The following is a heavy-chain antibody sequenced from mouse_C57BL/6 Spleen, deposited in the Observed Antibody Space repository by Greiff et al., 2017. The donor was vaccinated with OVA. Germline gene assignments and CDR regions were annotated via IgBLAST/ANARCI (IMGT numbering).Heavy chain of an antibody. V-gene: IGHV1-15*01. D-gene: IGHD4-1*01. CDR1: GYTFTDYE. CDR3: TRWGLGPPDY. Sequence: VQLQESGAELVRPGASVTLSCKASGYTFTDYEMHWVKQTPVHGLEWIGAIDPETGGTAYNQKFKGKAILTADKSSSTAYMELRSLTSEDSAVYYSTRWGLGPPDYWGQGTTLTVSS. CDR2: IDPETGGT. J-gene: IGHJ2*01.